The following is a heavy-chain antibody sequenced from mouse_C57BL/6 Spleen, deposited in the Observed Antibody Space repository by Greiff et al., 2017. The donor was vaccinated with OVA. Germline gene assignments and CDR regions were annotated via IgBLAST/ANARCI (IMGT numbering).Heavy chain of an antibody. J-gene: IGHJ4*01. V-gene: IGHV1-64*01. CDR3: ARSDYYGNYRGAMDY. D-gene: IGHD2-1*01. CDR1: GYTFTSYW. CDR2: IHPNSGST. Sequence: QVQLQQSGAELVKPGASVKLSCKASGYTFTSYWMHWVKQRPGQGLEWIGMIHPNSGSTNYNEKFKSKATLTVDKSSSTAYMQLSSLTSEDSAVYYCARSDYYGNYRGAMDYWGQGTSVTVSS.